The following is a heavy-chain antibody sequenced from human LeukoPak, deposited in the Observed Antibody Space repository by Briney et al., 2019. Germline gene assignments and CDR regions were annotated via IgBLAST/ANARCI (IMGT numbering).Heavy chain of an antibody. CDR3: ARGRGWLEDY. CDR2: IKQDGSEK. Sequence: GGSLRLSCAASGFTLCNYWMNWVRQAPGKGLEWVANIKQDGSEKNYVDSVKGRFTISRDNAKISLFLQMNSLRADDTAVYYCARGRGWLEDYWGQGTLVTVSS. J-gene: IGHJ4*02. D-gene: IGHD5-12*01. V-gene: IGHV3-7*05. CDR1: GFTLCNYW.